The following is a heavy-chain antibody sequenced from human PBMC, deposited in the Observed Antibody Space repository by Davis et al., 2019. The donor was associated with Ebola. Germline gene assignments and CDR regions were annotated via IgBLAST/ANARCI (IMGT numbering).Heavy chain of an antibody. D-gene: IGHD5-12*01. Sequence: PGGSLRLSCAASEFTFSDHYMDWVRQAPGKGLEWVGFIRSKAYGGTTEYAASVKGRFTISRHDSKSIAYLQMNSLKTEDTAVYYCTLGATGYWGQGTLVTVSS. J-gene: IGHJ4*02. CDR1: EFTFSDHY. CDR3: TLGATGY. CDR2: IRSKAYGGTT. V-gene: IGHV3-49*04.